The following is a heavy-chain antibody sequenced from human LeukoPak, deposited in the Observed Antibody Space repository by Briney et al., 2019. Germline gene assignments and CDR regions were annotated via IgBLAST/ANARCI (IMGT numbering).Heavy chain of an antibody. V-gene: IGHV3-48*01. D-gene: IGHD7-27*01. CDR3: ATTGDGLTIDY. CDR1: GFTFSSYS. Sequence: SGGSLRLSCAVSGFTFSSYSMNWVRQAPGKGLEWVSLITSSSNTIYYADSVKGRFTISRDNAKNSLYLQMNSLRAEDTAVYYCATTGDGLTIDYWGQGTLVTVSS. J-gene: IGHJ4*02. CDR2: ITSSSNTI.